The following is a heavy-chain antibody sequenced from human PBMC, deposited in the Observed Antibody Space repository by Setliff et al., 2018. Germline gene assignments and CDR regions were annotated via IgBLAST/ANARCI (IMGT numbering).Heavy chain of an antibody. D-gene: IGHD3-22*01. CDR2: ISYTGST. V-gene: IGHV4-59*01. CDR3: ARTFYYDVSDYSGDAFDI. Sequence: SETLSLTCSVSGDSIFDNYWSWIRQSPGRGLEWIAYISYTGSTNYNPSLKSRVTISGDTSQNYFSLKLTSVTEADTAVYYCARTFYYDVSDYSGDAFDIWGQGTLVTVSS. CDR1: GDSIFDNY. J-gene: IGHJ3*02.